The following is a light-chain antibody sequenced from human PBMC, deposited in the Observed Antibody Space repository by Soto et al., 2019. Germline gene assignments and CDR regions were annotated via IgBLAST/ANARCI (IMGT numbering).Light chain of an antibody. Sequence: EIVLTQSPGTLSLSPGERATLSCRASQSVSSSYLAWYQQKPGQSPRLLIYSASSRATGIQDRFSGSGSGTDFTLTISRLEAEDFAVYYCQQYGSVPQSFGQGTKVEIK. CDR2: SAS. J-gene: IGKJ1*01. V-gene: IGKV3-20*01. CDR1: QSVSSSY. CDR3: QQYGSVPQS.